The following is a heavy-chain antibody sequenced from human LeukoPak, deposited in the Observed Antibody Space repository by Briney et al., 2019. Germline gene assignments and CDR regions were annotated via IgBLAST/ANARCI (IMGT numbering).Heavy chain of an antibody. D-gene: IGHD2-21*02. Sequence: AASVKVSCKASGGTFSSYAISWVRQAPRQGLEWMGRIIPILGIANYAQKFQGRVTITADKSTSTAYMELSSLRSEDTAVYYCARAARADCGGDCSSFDYWGQGTLVTVSS. CDR1: GGTFSSYA. V-gene: IGHV1-69*04. CDR3: ARAARADCGGDCSSFDY. J-gene: IGHJ4*02. CDR2: IIPILGIA.